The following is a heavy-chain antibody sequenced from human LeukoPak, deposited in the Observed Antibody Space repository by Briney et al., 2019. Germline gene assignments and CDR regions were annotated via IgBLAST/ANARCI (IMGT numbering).Heavy chain of an antibody. V-gene: IGHV3-7*01. CDR2: INQDGSQT. J-gene: IGHJ5*02. CDR1: GFTFTTYW. CDR3: GRAAGMFRIDP. Sequence: GGSLRLSCEASGFTFTTYWMNWVRQAPGKGLEWVGNINQDGSQTKYVASVKGRFTISRDNAKNSVYLQMNSLRDEDTAVYYCGRAAGMFRIDPWGQGVLVTVSS. D-gene: IGHD3-10*02.